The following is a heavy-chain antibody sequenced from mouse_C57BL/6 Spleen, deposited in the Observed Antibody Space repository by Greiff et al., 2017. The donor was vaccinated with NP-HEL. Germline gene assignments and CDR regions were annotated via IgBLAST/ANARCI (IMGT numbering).Heavy chain of an antibody. CDR3: ARLTGRPY. CDR1: GFTFSDYG. Sequence: EVKLMESGGGLVKPGGSLKLSCAASGFTFSDYGMHWVRQAPEKGLEWVAYISSGSSTIYYADTVKGRFTISRDNAKNTLFLQMSHLKSEDTAMYYCARLTGRPYWGQGTTLTVSS. CDR2: ISSGSSTI. D-gene: IGHD4-1*01. J-gene: IGHJ2*01. V-gene: IGHV5-17*03.